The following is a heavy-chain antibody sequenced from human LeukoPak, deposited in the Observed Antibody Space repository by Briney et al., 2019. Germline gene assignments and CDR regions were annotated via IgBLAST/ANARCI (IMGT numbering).Heavy chain of an antibody. Sequence: GASVTVSCTASGYTFTGYYMHWVRQAPGQGLEWMGWINPNSGGTNYAQKFQGRVTMTRDTSISTAYMELSRLRSDDTAVYYCARAISRGYEDYYYYYYGMDVWGQGTTVTVSS. CDR3: ARAISRGYEDYYYYYYGMDV. J-gene: IGHJ6*02. V-gene: IGHV1-2*02. CDR2: INPNSGGT. CDR1: GYTFTGYY. D-gene: IGHD5-12*01.